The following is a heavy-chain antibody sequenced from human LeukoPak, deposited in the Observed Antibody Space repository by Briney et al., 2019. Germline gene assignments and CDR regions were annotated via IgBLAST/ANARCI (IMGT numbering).Heavy chain of an antibody. CDR1: GFTFSGYG. V-gene: IGHV3-23*01. J-gene: IGHJ4*02. CDR3: ARRYYDFWSGYSYYFDY. Sequence: PGGSLRLSRAASGFTFSGYGMSWVRQAPGKGLKWVSAISGSGGSTYYADSVKGRITISRDNSKNTLYLQMNSLRAEDTAVYYCARRYYDFWSGYSYYFDYWGQGTLVTVSS. CDR2: ISGSGGST. D-gene: IGHD3-3*01.